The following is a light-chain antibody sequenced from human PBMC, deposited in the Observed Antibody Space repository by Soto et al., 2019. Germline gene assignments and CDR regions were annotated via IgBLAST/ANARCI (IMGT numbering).Light chain of an antibody. V-gene: IGLV2-14*01. CDR1: SSDVGGYDY. CDR3: SSYTSSSHPLYI. CDR2: DVG. Sequence: QSALTQPASVSGSPGQSITISCTGTSSDVGGYDYCSWYQQHPGKAPKLMIYDVGNRPSGVANRFSGSKSRNTASLTISGLQAADESGYCCSSYTSSSHPLYIFGTGTQLTL. J-gene: IGLJ1*01.